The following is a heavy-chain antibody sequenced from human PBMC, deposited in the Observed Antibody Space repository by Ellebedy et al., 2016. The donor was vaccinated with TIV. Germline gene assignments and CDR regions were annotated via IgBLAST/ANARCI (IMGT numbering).Heavy chain of an antibody. D-gene: IGHD3-10*01. CDR1: GGSFSGYS. J-gene: IGHJ4*02. CDR3: AREGSVWFGELFLDY. CDR2: INHSGST. V-gene: IGHV4-34*01. Sequence: SETLSLTXAVYGGSFSGYSWTWIRQPPGKGLEWIGEINHSGSTNYNPSLKSRVTISVDTSKNQFSLKLSSVTAADTAVYYCAREGSVWFGELFLDYWGQGTLVTVSS.